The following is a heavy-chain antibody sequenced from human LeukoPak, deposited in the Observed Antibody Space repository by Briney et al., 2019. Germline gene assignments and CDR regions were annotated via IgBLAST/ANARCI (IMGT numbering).Heavy chain of an antibody. J-gene: IGHJ6*02. CDR1: GGTFSSYA. D-gene: IGHD5-18*01. CDR3: ARDPGYSYDFYGMDV. Sequence: SVTVSCKASGGTFSSYAISWVRQAPGQGLEWMGRIIPILGIANYAQKFQGRVTITADKSTSTAYMELSSLRSEDTAVYYCARDPGYSYDFYGMDVWGQGTTVTVSS. CDR2: IIPILGIA. V-gene: IGHV1-69*04.